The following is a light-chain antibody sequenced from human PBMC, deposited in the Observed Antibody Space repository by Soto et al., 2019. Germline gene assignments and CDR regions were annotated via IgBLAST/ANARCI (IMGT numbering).Light chain of an antibody. Sequence: EIVLTQSPATLSLSPGERATLPCRASQSVKSSYLAWYQHKPGQAPRLLIYGTSSRATGIPDRFSGSGSGTDFTLTISRLEPEDFAVYYCQQYGSSITFGQGTRREIK. V-gene: IGKV3-20*01. CDR2: GTS. J-gene: IGKJ5*01. CDR3: QQYGSSIT. CDR1: QSVKSSY.